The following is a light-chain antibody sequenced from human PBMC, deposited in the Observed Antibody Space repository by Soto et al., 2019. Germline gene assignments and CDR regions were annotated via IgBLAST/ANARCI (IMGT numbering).Light chain of an antibody. CDR1: SSDVSDDNY. V-gene: IGLV2-8*01. CDR3: SSYAGSNNFV. Sequence: QSALTQPPSASGSPGQSVTISCTGTSSDVSDDNYVSWYQRHPGKAPKLMISEVSKRPSGVPDRFSGSKSGNTASLTVSGLQAENEADYYCSSYAGSNNFVFGTGTKLTVL. CDR2: EVS. J-gene: IGLJ1*01.